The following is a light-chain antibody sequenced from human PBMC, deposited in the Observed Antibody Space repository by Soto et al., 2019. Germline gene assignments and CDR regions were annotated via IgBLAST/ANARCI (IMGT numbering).Light chain of an antibody. V-gene: IGKV1-5*03. CDR2: RAS. CDR3: QQYNSYSGT. CDR1: QRISNW. J-gene: IGKJ3*01. Sequence: IQMTQSPSTLSASVGDRVTITCRASQRISNWLVWYQQKPGKAPKLVIYRASTLESGVPSRFSGSGSGTEFTLTISSLQPDDFATYFCQQYNSYSGTFGPGTKVDIK.